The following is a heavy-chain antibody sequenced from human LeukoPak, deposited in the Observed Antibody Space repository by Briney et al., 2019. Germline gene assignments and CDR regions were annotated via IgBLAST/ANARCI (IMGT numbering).Heavy chain of an antibody. CDR2: INHSGST. CDR3: ARVKDIVVVPAAPWGAFDI. J-gene: IGHJ3*02. CDR1: GGSLSRYY. V-gene: IGHV4-34*01. Sequence: SETLSLTCVVSGGSLSRYYWSWIRQPPGKGLEWIGEINHSGSTNYNPSLKSRVTISVDTSKNQFSLKLSSVTAADTAVYYCARVKDIVVVPAAPWGAFDIWGQGTMVTVSS. D-gene: IGHD2-2*01.